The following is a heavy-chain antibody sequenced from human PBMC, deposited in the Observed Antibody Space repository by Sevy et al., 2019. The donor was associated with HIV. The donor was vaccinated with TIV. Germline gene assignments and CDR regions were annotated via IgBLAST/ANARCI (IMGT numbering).Heavy chain of an antibody. CDR1: DDSFSSYY. D-gene: IGHD6-19*01. J-gene: IGHJ3*02. V-gene: IGHV4-4*07. CDR2: VYPSGST. Sequence: SETLSLTCSVSDDSFSSYYWSWIRQPAGKGLEWIGRVYPSGSTNYNPSLKSRVTMSVDTSKKEFYLKLRSVTAADTAVYYCARGGQWAFDIWGQGTLVTVSS. CDR3: ARGGQWAFDI.